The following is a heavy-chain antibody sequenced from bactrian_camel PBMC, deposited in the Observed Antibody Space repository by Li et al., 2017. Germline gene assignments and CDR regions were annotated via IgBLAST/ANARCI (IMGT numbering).Heavy chain of an antibody. CDR3: AIEVGCSAWYSYSLDDHKFAY. CDR2: IDDDDST. J-gene: IGHJ4*01. D-gene: IGHD6*01. V-gene: IGHV3S53*01. CDR1: AYTYRYGT. Sequence: HVQLVESGGGSVQSGGSLRLSCAVSAYTYRYGTYCMAWFRQAAGKEREGVAVIDDDDSTNYADSVKGRFTISHDKGKNTLSLQMNSLKPEDTAIYYCAIEVGCSAWYSYSLDDHKFAYWGQGTQVTVS.